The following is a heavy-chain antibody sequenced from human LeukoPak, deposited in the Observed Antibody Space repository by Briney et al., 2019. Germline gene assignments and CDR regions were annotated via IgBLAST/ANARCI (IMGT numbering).Heavy chain of an antibody. D-gene: IGHD3-10*01. CDR2: ISGSGGST. CDR1: GFTFSSYA. V-gene: IGHV3-23*01. Sequence: GGSLRLSCAASGFTFSSYAMSWVRQAPGKGLEWVSAISGSGGSTCYADSVKGRFTISRDNSKNTLYLQMNSLRAEDTAVYYCAKDRYGSGSYYNYWGQGTLVTVSS. J-gene: IGHJ4*02. CDR3: AKDRYGSGSYYNY.